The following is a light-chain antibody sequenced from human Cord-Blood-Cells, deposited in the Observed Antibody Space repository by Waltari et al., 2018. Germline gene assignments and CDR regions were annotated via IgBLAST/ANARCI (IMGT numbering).Light chain of an antibody. J-gene: IGKJ1*01. Sequence: EIVLTQSPATLPLSPGERATLSCRASQSVSSYLAWYQQKPGQAPRLLIYDASNRATGIPARFSGSGSGTDFTLTISSLRPEDFAVYYCQQRSNWPRTFGQGTKVEIK. V-gene: IGKV3-11*01. CDR2: DAS. CDR3: QQRSNWPRT. CDR1: QSVSSY.